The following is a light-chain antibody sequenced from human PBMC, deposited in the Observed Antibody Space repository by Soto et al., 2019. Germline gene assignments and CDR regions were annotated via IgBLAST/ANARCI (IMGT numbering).Light chain of an antibody. CDR2: GAF. J-gene: IGKJ2*01. CDR1: QTVSLN. V-gene: IGKV3-15*01. Sequence: ETVMTQSPATLSVSPGETAILSCRASQTVSLNLAWYQLKPGQSPRLLIYGAFTRAADVPARFSGGGSGTDFTLTISSLQSEDFAVYHCHQYGVWPYTFGQGTKLEL. CDR3: HQYGVWPYT.